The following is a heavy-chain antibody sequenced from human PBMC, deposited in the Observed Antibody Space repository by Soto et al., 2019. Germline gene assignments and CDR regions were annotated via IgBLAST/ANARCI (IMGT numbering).Heavy chain of an antibody. Sequence: PVGSLRLSCAASGFTFDDYAMHWVRQAPGKGLEWVSGISWNSGSIGYADSVKGRFTISRDNAKNSLYLQMNSLRAEDTALYYCAKAKKGVVESSYAFDIWGQGTMVTVSS. D-gene: IGHD3-3*01. V-gene: IGHV3-9*01. CDR2: ISWNSGSI. CDR1: GFTFDDYA. J-gene: IGHJ3*02. CDR3: AKAKKGVVESSYAFDI.